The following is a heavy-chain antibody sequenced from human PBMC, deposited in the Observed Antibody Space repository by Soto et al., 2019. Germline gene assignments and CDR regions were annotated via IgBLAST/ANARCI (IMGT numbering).Heavy chain of an antibody. CDR3: AAEDYDSSGYSYYYYGMDV. D-gene: IGHD3-22*01. CDR2: IVVGSGNT. CDR1: GYTFTNYG. J-gene: IGHJ6*02. Sequence: SVKVSCKTSGYTFTNYGISWVRQAPGQGLEWIGWIVVGSGNTNYAQRFQERVTITRDMSTSTAYMELSSLRSEDTAVYYCAAEDYDSSGYSYYYYGMDVWGQGTTVTVSS. V-gene: IGHV1-58*02.